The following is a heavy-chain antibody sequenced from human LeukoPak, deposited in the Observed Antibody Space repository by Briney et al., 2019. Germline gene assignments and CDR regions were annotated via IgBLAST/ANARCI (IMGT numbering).Heavy chain of an antibody. D-gene: IGHD6-19*01. CDR1: GFTFSSYA. V-gene: IGHV3-30-3*01. CDR2: ISYDGGNK. CDR3: ARVQYSSGWYFDY. Sequence: PGRSLRLSCAASGFTFSSYAMHWVRQAPGKGLEWVAVISYDGGNKYYADSVKGRFTISRDNSKNTLYLQMNSLRAEDTAVYYCARVQYSSGWYFDYWGQGTLVTVSS. J-gene: IGHJ4*02.